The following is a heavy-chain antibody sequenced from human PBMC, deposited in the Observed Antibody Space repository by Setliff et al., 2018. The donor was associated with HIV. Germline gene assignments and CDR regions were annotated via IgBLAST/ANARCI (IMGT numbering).Heavy chain of an antibody. CDR3: ARVLNPSDAFDI. CDR2: IYYSGSS. V-gene: IGHV4-31*02. J-gene: IGHJ3*02. Sequence: PSETLSLTCSVSGGSISSGYYYWSWIRQHPGKGLEWIGYIYYSGSSYYNPSLKSRVTTSVDTSKNQFSVKLSSVTAADTAVYYCARVLNPSDAFDIWGQGTMVTVSS. CDR1: GGSISSGYYY.